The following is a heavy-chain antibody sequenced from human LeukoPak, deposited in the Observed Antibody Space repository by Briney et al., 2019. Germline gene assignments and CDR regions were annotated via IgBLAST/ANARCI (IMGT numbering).Heavy chain of an antibody. CDR1: VGTFSSYA. CDR3: ASSATVTTDYYYYYMDV. D-gene: IGHD4-17*01. CDR2: IIPIFGTA. V-gene: IGHV1-69*05. Sequence: ASVKVSCKASVGTFSSYAISWVRQAPGQGLEWMGGIIPIFGTANYAQKFQGRVTITTDESTSTAYMELSSLRSEDTAVYYCASSATVTTDYYYYYMDVWGKGTTVTVSS. J-gene: IGHJ6*03.